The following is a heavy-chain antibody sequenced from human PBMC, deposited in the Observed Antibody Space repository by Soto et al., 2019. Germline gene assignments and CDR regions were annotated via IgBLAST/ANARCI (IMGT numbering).Heavy chain of an antibody. CDR2: ISAYNGNT. V-gene: IGHV1-18*04. J-gene: IGHJ3*02. Sequence: ASVKVSCKASGYTFTSYGISWVRQAPGQGLEWMGWISAYNGNTNYAQELQGRVTMTTDTSTSTAYMELRSLRSDDTAVYYCAGVDTASIAFDIWGQGTMVTVSS. CDR3: AGVDTASIAFDI. CDR1: GYTFTSYG. D-gene: IGHD5-18*01.